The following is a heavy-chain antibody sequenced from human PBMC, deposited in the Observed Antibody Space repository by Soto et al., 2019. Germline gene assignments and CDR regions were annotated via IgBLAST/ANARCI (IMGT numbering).Heavy chain of an antibody. Sequence: PSETLSLTCTVSGASMNSYHWSWIRQPAGKGLEWIGHIHSSGSTNHNPSLKSRVTMSVDTSKNQFSLRLMSLTAADTAVYYCARDQGVAAAGITRFDPWGQGSLVTVSS. J-gene: IGHJ5*02. D-gene: IGHD6-13*01. CDR3: ARDQGVAAAGITRFDP. CDR2: IHSSGST. CDR1: GASMNSYH. V-gene: IGHV4-4*07.